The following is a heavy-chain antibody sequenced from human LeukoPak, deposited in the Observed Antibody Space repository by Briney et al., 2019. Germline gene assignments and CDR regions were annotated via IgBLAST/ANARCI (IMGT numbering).Heavy chain of an antibody. V-gene: IGHV3-30*02. CDR1: GFTFSGCG. J-gene: IGHJ4*02. CDR2: IWYDGRDK. D-gene: IGHD3-10*01. CDR3: AKCRFGVESWVDS. Sequence: PGGSLRLSCAASGFTFSGCGMHWVRQAPGKGLEWVAFIWYDGRDKYYVDSVKGRFTISRDNSKNTLYLQMNSLRAEDTAMYYCAKCRFGVESWVDSWGQGTLVIVSS.